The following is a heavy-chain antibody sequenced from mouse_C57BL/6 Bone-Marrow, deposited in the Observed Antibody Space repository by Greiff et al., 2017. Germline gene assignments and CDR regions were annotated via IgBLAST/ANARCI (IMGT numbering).Heavy chain of an antibody. V-gene: IGHV1-50*01. CDR3: ASDGYFAWFAY. CDR2: IDPSDSYT. CDR1: GYTFTSYW. J-gene: IGHJ3*01. D-gene: IGHD2-3*01. Sequence: VQLQQPGAELVKPGASVKLSCKASGYTFTSYWMQWVKQRPGQGLEWIGEIDPSDSYTNYNQKFKGKATLTVVTSSSTAYMQLSSLTSEDSAVYYCASDGYFAWFAYWGQGTLVTVSA.